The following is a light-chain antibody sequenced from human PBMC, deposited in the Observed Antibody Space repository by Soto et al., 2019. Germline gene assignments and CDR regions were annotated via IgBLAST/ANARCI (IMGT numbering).Light chain of an antibody. J-gene: IGKJ2*01. V-gene: IGKV3-15*01. Sequence: EIVMTQSPAILSVSPGERATLSCRASQSVSSNLAWYQQKPGQAPRLLIYGASTRATGIPARFGGSGSGTEFTLTISSLQSEDFAVYYCQQYNDWPPRYTFGQGTKLEIK. CDR2: GAS. CDR3: QQYNDWPPRYT. CDR1: QSVSSN.